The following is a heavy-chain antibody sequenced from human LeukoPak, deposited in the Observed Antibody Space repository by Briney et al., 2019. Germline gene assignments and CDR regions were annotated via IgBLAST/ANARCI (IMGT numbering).Heavy chain of an antibody. CDR1: RFTFSNYA. Sequence: PGGSLRLSCAASRFTFSNYAMTWVRQTPGKGLEWVSAISASAGTTYYADSVKGRFTISRDNSKNTLSLQMNSLRLDDTALYYCAKGGSSWSYYFDYWGQGTLVTVSS. CDR3: AKGGSSWSYYFDY. J-gene: IGHJ4*02. D-gene: IGHD6-13*01. V-gene: IGHV3-23*01. CDR2: ISASAGTT.